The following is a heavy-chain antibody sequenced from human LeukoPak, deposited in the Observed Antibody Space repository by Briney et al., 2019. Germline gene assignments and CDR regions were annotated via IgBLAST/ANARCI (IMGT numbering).Heavy chain of an antibody. J-gene: IGHJ4*02. CDR1: GFTFSSYG. Sequence: GGSLRLSCAASGFTFSSYGMSWVRQAPGKGLECVSAISGRGGSTYYADSVKGRFTISRDNSKNTLYLQMNSLRAEDTAVYYCAKPFKREYYDSSGYPPFDYWGQGTLVTVSS. V-gene: IGHV3-23*01. CDR2: ISGRGGST. D-gene: IGHD3-22*01. CDR3: AKPFKREYYDSSGYPPFDY.